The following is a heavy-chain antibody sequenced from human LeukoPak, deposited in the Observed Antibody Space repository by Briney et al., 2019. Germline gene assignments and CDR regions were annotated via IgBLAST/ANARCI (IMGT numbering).Heavy chain of an antibody. CDR3: ARLPAASQNWFDP. CDR1: GYTFTSYA. J-gene: IGHJ5*02. V-gene: IGHV1-18*01. D-gene: IGHD2-2*01. CDR2: ISAYNGNT. Sequence: ASVKVSCKASGYTFTSYAMHWVRQAPGQSLEWMGWISAYNGNTNYAQKLQGRVTMTTDTSTSTAYMELRSLRSDDTAVYYCARLPAASQNWFDPWGQGTLVTVSS.